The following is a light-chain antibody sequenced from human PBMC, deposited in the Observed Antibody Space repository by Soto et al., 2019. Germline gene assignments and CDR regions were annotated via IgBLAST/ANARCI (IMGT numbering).Light chain of an antibody. Sequence: IQMTHSPSSLSESVGDRVTITCRASQGIGEDLGWYQQKPGKAPKRLIYAAYTLQSGVPSRFSGSGSGTEFTLTISSLQAEEFATDYGLQHYRYPRTCGQGTKVAIK. CDR3: LQHYRYPRT. CDR2: AAY. CDR1: QGIGED. J-gene: IGKJ1*01. V-gene: IGKV1-17*01.